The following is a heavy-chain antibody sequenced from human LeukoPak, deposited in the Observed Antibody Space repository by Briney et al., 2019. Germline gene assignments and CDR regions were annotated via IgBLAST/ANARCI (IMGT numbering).Heavy chain of an antibody. Sequence: ASVKVSCKASGYSLTGNYMHWMRQAPGQGLEWMGWINPNSGGTKYAQQFRGRVTMTRDTSISTAYMELSSLRSEDTAVYYCARGVGVGSGPPGYWGQGTLVTVSS. CDR2: INPNSGGT. V-gene: IGHV1-2*02. CDR1: GYSLTGNY. CDR3: ARGVGVGSGPPGY. D-gene: IGHD6-19*01. J-gene: IGHJ4*02.